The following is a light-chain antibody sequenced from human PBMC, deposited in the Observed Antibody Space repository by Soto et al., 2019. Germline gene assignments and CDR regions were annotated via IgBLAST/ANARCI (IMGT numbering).Light chain of an antibody. Sequence: QSALTQPASVSGSPGQSITISCTGTSSDVGGYNYVSWYQQNPGKAPKLMIYEVTNRPSGVSNRYSGSKSGNTASLTISGLQAEDEADYYCASYTGSSSPWVFGGGTQLTVL. CDR2: EVT. CDR3: ASYTGSSSPWV. V-gene: IGLV2-14*01. CDR1: SSDVGGYNY. J-gene: IGLJ3*02.